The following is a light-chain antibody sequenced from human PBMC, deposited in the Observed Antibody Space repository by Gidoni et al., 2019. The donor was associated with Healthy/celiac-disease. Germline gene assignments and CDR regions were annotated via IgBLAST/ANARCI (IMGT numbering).Light chain of an antibody. CDR1: QRVSSN. V-gene: IGKV3-15*01. Sequence: ELVMTQSPATLSVSPGERATLSCRASQRVSSNLAWYQQKPGQAPMLLIYGASTRATGIPARFSGSGSGTEFTLTISSLQSEDVAVYYCQQYNNWPPWTFGQGTKVEIK. CDR3: QQYNNWPPWT. J-gene: IGKJ1*01. CDR2: GAS.